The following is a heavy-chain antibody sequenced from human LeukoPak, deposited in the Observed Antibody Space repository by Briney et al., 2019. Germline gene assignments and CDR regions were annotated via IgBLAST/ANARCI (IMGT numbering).Heavy chain of an antibody. Sequence: PSETLSLTCTVSGDSISADNHYWGWIRQPPGKGLEWIGNIYYSGSTHYNPSLKSRVVISIDTSNNLFSLTLSSVTAADTAIYYCARGFAHRSRWFDPWGQGALVTVSS. CDR2: IYYSGST. CDR3: ARGFAHRSRWFDP. D-gene: IGHD1-26*01. V-gene: IGHV4-39*02. J-gene: IGHJ5*02. CDR1: GDSISADNHY.